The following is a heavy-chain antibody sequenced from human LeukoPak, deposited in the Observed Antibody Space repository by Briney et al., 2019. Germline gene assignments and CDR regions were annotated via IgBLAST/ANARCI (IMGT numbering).Heavy chain of an antibody. CDR3: AKEGDYVWGDYYYYMDV. CDR2: ISGSGGST. Sequence: GGSLRLSCAASGFTFSSYAMSWVRQAPGKGLEWASAISGSGGSTYYADSVKGRFTISRDNSKNTLYLQMNSLRAEDTAVYYCAKEGDYVWGDYYYYMDVWGKGTTVTVSS. J-gene: IGHJ6*03. V-gene: IGHV3-23*01. CDR1: GFTFSSYA. D-gene: IGHD3-16*01.